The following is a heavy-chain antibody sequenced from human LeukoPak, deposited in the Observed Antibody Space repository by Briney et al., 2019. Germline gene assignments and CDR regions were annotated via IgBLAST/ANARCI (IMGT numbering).Heavy chain of an antibody. J-gene: IGHJ6*02. V-gene: IGHV4-59*08. CDR1: GGSISSYY. CDR2: IYYSGST. CDR3: ATQLGIGYYYYGMDV. D-gene: IGHD7-27*01. Sequence: SETLSLTCTVSGGSISSYYWSWIRQPLGKGLERIGYIYYSGSTNYNPSLKSRVTISVDTSKNQFSLKLSSVTAADTAVYYRATQLGIGYYYYGMDVWGQGTTVTVSS.